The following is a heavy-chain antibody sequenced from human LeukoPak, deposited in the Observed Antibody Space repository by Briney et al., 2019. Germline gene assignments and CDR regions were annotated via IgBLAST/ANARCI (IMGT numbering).Heavy chain of an antibody. CDR2: IHHSGVT. J-gene: IGHJ4*02. V-gene: IGHV4-38-2*02. Sequence: SETLSLTCTVSGYSISSGYYWSWIRQPPGKGLEWIGSIHHSGVTYYNPSLMSRITMSVDMSKNQFSLKLSSMTAAGTAVYYCARYTAGTSGYSFDYWGQGTLVTVSS. CDR1: GYSISSGYY. D-gene: IGHD3-22*01. CDR3: ARYTAGTSGYSFDY.